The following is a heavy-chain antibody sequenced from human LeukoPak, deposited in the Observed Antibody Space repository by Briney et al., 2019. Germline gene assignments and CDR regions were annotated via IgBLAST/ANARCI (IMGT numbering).Heavy chain of an antibody. CDR1: GFTFDDYG. J-gene: IGHJ4*02. D-gene: IGHD3-10*01. CDR2: INWNGGST. Sequence: GGSLRLSCAASGFTFDDYGMTWVRQAPGKGLEWVSGINWNGGSTRYPDSVRGRFTISRDNARNSLYLQMNSLRAEDTAVYYCAKGRPVNYGTIFDYWGQGTLVTVSS. V-gene: IGHV3-20*04. CDR3: AKGRPVNYGTIFDY.